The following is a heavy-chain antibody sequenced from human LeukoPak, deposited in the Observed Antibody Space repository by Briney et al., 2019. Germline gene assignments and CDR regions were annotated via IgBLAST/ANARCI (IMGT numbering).Heavy chain of an antibody. CDR2: IYYSGST. CDR3: ARGPSGLLIYYFDY. Sequence: SETLSLTCTVSGDSINSNGYYWGWIRQPPGKGLEWIGSIYYSGSTYYNPSLKSRVTISIDTSKKQFSLKLSSVAAADTAVYYCARGPSGLLIYYFDYWGQGTLVTVSS. J-gene: IGHJ4*02. CDR1: GDSINSNGYY. V-gene: IGHV4-39*01. D-gene: IGHD2-21*02.